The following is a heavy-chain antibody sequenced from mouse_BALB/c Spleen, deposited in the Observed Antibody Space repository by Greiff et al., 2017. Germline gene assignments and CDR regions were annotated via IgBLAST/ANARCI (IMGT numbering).Heavy chain of an antibody. Sequence: VQLQQPGAELVMPGASVKMSCKASGYTFTDYWMHWVKQRSGQGLEWIGWFYPGSGSIKYNEKFKDKATLTADKSSSTVYMELSRLTSEDSAVYFCARHEEGGTGYFDYWGQGTTLTVSS. V-gene: IGHV1-62-2*01. D-gene: IGHD3-3*01. CDR2: FYPGSGSI. J-gene: IGHJ2*01. CDR1: GYTFTDYW. CDR3: ARHEEGGTGYFDY.